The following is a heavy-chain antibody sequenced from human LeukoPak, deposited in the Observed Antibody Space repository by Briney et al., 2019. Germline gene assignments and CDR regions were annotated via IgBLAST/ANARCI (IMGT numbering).Heavy chain of an antibody. CDR2: ISGSGGST. D-gene: IGHD3-3*01. J-gene: IGHJ6*02. CDR3: AKVEEDYYYGMDV. CDR1: GFTFSSYS. Sequence: GGSLRLSCAASGFTFSSYSMNWVRQAPGKGLEWVSAISGSGGSTYYADSVKGRFTISRDNSKNTLYLQMNSLRAEDTAVYYCAKVEEDYYYGMDVWGQGTTVTVSS. V-gene: IGHV3-23*01.